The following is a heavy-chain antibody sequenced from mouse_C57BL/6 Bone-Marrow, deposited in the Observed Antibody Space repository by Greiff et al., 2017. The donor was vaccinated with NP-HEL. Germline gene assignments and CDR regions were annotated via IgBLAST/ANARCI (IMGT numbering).Heavy chain of an antibody. Sequence: EVQVVESGGGLVQPGGSLKLSCAASGFTFSDYYMYWVRQTPEKRLEWVAYISNGGGSTYYPDTVKGRFPLSRDNAKTTLYLQMSRLKSEDTAMYYCARHNYYFDYWGQGTTLTVSS. CDR2: ISNGGGST. J-gene: IGHJ2*01. CDR3: ARHNYYFDY. D-gene: IGHD1-3*01. CDR1: GFTFSDYY. V-gene: IGHV5-12*01.